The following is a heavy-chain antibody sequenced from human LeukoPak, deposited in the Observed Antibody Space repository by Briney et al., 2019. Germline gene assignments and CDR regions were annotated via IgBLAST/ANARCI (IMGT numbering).Heavy chain of an antibody. CDR1: GFTFSSYA. Sequence: GGSLRLSCAASGFTFSSYAMSWVRQAQGKGLGWVSAVSGSGGSTYYADSVKGRFTISRDNSKNTLYLQMNSLRAEDTAVYYCAKDLRMITFGGVIVHWGQGTLVTVSS. CDR2: VSGSGGST. J-gene: IGHJ4*02. V-gene: IGHV3-23*01. CDR3: AKDLRMITFGGVIVH. D-gene: IGHD3-16*02.